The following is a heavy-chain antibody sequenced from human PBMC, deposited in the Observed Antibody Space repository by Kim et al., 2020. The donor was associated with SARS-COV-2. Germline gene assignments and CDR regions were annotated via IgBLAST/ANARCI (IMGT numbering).Heavy chain of an antibody. D-gene: IGHD3-10*01. V-gene: IGHV1-46*01. Sequence: ASVKVSCKASGYTFTSYYMHWVRQAPGQGLEWMGIINPSGGSTSYAQKFQGRVTMTRDTSTSTVYMELSSLRSEDTAVYYCARDNLYRSTYGSGSWGPLDYYGMDVWGQGTTVTVSS. CDR2: INPSGGST. CDR3: ARDNLYRSTYGSGSWGPLDYYGMDV. J-gene: IGHJ6*02. CDR1: GYTFTSYY.